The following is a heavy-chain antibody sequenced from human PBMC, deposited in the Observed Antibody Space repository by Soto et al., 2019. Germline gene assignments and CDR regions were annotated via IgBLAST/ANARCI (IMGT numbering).Heavy chain of an antibody. CDR3: AKGAVAGTPTSYYYYGMDV. J-gene: IGHJ6*02. CDR2: IIPIFGTV. D-gene: IGHD6-19*01. Sequence: QVQLLQSGAKVKKPGSSVRVSCEASGGTFRTYAISWVRQAPGQGLEWMGEIIPIFGTVNYAQKFQGRVTITADESTTTVYMDLRSLRSEDTAVYYCAKGAVAGTPTSYYYYGMDVWGQGTTVTVSS. V-gene: IGHV1-69*12. CDR1: GGTFRTYA.